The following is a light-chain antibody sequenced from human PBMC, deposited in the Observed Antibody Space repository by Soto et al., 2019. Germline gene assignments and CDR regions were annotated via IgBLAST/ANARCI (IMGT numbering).Light chain of an antibody. CDR2: DAS. Sequence: EIVLTQSPVTLSLSPGERATLSCRASQSVSSYLAWYQQKPGQAPRLLIYDASNRATGIPARFSGSGSGTDFTLTITGLEPEDLAVYYCQQRSSWPYTFCQGTKLEIK. J-gene: IGKJ2*01. CDR3: QQRSSWPYT. CDR1: QSVSSY. V-gene: IGKV3-11*01.